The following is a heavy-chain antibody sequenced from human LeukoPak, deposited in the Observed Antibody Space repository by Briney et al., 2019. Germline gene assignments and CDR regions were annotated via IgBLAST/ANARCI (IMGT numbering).Heavy chain of an antibody. Sequence: PGGSLRLSCAASGFTFSSYAMHWVRQAPGEGLEWVAVISYDGSNKYYADSVKGRFTISRDNSKNTLYLQMNSLRAEDTAVYYCARGGYSSGWDFDYWGQGTLVTVSS. CDR2: ISYDGSNK. J-gene: IGHJ4*02. V-gene: IGHV3-30*04. D-gene: IGHD6-19*01. CDR3: ARGGYSSGWDFDY. CDR1: GFTFSSYA.